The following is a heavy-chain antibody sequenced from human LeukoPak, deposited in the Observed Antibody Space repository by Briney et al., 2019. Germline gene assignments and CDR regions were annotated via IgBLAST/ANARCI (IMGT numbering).Heavy chain of an antibody. CDR3: AERGIAMVGGV. J-gene: IGHJ6*04. V-gene: IGHV3-48*03. D-gene: IGHD3-10*02. CDR2: ISSSGSTI. Sequence: QPGGSLRLSCAASGFTFSSYEMNSVRQAPGKGLEWVSYISSSGSTIYYADSVKGRFTISRDNAKNSLYLQMNSLRAEDTAVYYCAERGIAMVGGVWGKGTTVTISS. CDR1: GFTFSSYE.